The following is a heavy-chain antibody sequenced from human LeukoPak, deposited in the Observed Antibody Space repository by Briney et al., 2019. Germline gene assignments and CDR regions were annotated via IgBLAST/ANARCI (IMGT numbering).Heavy chain of an antibody. V-gene: IGHV4-61*02. CDR1: GGSISSGSYY. Sequence: PSQTLSLTCTVSGGSISSGSYYWSWIRQPAGKGLEWIGRIYTSGSTNYNPSLKSRVTISVDTSKNQFSLKLSSVTAADTAVYYCARDPGEYYDSSGYYNWFDPWGQGTLVTVSS. J-gene: IGHJ5*02. CDR3: ARDPGEYYDSSGYYNWFDP. CDR2: IYTSGST. D-gene: IGHD3-22*01.